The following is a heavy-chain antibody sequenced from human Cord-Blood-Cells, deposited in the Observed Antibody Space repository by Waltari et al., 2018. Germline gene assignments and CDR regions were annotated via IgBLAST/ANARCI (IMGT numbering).Heavy chain of an antibody. CDR2: IYYSGST. Sequence: QVQLQESGPGLVKPSQTLSLTCTVSGGSISSGGYYWSWIRQHPGQGLEWIGYIYYSGSTYYNPSLKSRVTISVDTSKNQFSLKLSSVTAADTAVYYCARGFRAIFGVVIVSNWFDPWGQGTLVTVSS. CDR3: ARGFRAIFGVVIVSNWFDP. J-gene: IGHJ5*02. D-gene: IGHD3-3*01. V-gene: IGHV4-31*03. CDR1: GGSISSGGYY.